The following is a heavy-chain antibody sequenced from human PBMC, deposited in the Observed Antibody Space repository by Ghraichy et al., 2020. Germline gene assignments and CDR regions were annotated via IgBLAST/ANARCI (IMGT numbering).Heavy chain of an antibody. V-gene: IGHV3-21*01. Sequence: RGSLRLSCAASGFTFSSYSMNWVRQAPGKGLEWVSSISSSSSYIYYADSVKGRFTISRDNAKNSLYLQMNSLRAEDTAVYYCARELSLPANAFDIWGQGTMVTVSS. D-gene: IGHD2-15*01. J-gene: IGHJ3*02. CDR1: GFTFSSYS. CDR3: ARELSLPANAFDI. CDR2: ISSSSSYI.